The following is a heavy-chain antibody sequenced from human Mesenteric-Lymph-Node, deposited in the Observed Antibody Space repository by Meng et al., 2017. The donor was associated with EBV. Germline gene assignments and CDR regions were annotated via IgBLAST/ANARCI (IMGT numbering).Heavy chain of an antibody. CDR3: ANVGYGAREFFDS. J-gene: IGHJ4*02. V-gene: IGHV1-69*01. D-gene: IGHD4/OR15-4a*01. CDR2: FIIIFNTV. Sequence: QLELLRSAAKWMRPVSSVNVACKCFTVTFINYGSNWSPHGPGQGSEWMAGFIIIFNTVNYDPKLQGRVTITADESTTTAYMELSSLKSEDTAVYFCANVGYGAREFFDSWGQGTLVTVSS. CDR1: TVTFINYG.